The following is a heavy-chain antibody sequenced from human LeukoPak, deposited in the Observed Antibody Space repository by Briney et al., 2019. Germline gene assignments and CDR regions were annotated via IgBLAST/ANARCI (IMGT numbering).Heavy chain of an antibody. V-gene: IGHV1-69*04. D-gene: IGHD4-11*01. CDR1: GSTFSSYA. CDR2: IIPILGIA. J-gene: IGHJ4*02. CDR3: AREGGTVTTVGDGY. Sequence: SVKVSCKASGSTFSSYAISWVRQAPGQGLEWMGRIIPILGIANYAQKFQGRVTITADKSTSTAYMELSSLRSEDTAVYYCAREGGTVTTVGDGYWGQGTLVTVSS.